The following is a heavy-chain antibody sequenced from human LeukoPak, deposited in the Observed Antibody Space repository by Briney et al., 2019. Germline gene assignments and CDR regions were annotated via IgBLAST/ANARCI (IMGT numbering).Heavy chain of an antibody. CDR3: ASGGGCSSTSCYRSGWFDP. CDR2: VFYTGST. J-gene: IGHJ5*02. V-gene: IGHV4-59*12. Sequence: SETLSLTCTVSGGSISGYYWSWIRQPPGKGLEWIGYVFYTGSTHYNPSLKSRVTISVDTSKNQFSLKLSSVTAADTAVYYCASGGGCSSTSCYRSGWFDPWGQGTLVTVSS. D-gene: IGHD2-2*02. CDR1: GGSISGYY.